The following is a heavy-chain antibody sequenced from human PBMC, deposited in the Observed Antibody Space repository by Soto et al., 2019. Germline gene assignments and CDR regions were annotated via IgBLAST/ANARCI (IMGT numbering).Heavy chain of an antibody. CDR3: ARDGYQDIVGDYYYYGMDV. J-gene: IGHJ6*02. V-gene: IGHV1-46*01. CDR1: GYTFTSYY. D-gene: IGHD2-15*01. Sequence: ASVKVSCKASGYTFTSYYMHWVRQAPGQGLEWMGIINPSGGSTSYAQKFQGRVTMTRDTSTSTVYMELGSLRSEDTAVYYCARDGYQDIVGDYYYYGMDVWGQGTTVTVSS. CDR2: INPSGGST.